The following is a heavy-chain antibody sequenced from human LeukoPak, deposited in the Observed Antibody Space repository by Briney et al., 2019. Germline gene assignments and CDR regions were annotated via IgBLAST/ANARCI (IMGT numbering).Heavy chain of an antibody. CDR3: ARLKLLWSNYFDY. CDR2: IKQDGSEK. Sequence: TGGSLRLSCAASGFTFSNYWMSWVRQAPGKGLEWVANIKQDGSEKYYVDSVKGRFTISRDNAKNSLYLQMNSLRAEDTAVYYCARLKLLWSNYFDYWGQGTLVTVSS. CDR1: GFTFSNYW. D-gene: IGHD2-2*01. V-gene: IGHV3-7*01. J-gene: IGHJ4*02.